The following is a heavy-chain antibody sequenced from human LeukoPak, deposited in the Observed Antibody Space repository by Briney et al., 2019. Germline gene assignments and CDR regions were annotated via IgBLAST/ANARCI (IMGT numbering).Heavy chain of an antibody. J-gene: IGHJ3*02. CDR3: ARAPLAYCGGDCYSGAFDI. CDR2: FYYSGST. V-gene: IGHV4-31*03. CDR1: GGSISSGGYY. Sequence: ASQTLSLTCTVSGGSISSGGYYGSWIRQQPGKGVEWIGYFYYSGSTYYNPPLKSRVTRPADTSKNQFYLKMSSVTAADTAVYYCARAPLAYCGGDCYSGAFDIWGQGTMVTVSS. D-gene: IGHD2-21*02.